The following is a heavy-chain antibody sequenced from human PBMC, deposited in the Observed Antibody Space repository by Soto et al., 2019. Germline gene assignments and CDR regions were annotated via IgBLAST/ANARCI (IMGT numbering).Heavy chain of an antibody. V-gene: IGHV3-23*01. CDR3: AKGARITIFGVVTLFDY. J-gene: IGHJ4*02. Sequence: EVQLLESGGGLVQPGGSLRLSCAASGFTFSSYAMSWVRQAPGKGLEWVSAISGSGGSTYYADSVKGRFTIPRDNSKNTLYLQMNSLRAEDTAVYYCAKGARITIFGVVTLFDYWGQGTRVTVSS. D-gene: IGHD3-3*01. CDR1: GFTFSSYA. CDR2: ISGSGGST.